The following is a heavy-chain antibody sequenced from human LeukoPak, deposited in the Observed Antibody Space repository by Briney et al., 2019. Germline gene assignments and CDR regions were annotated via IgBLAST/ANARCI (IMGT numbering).Heavy chain of an antibody. CDR2: ISYDGSNK. J-gene: IGHJ4*02. D-gene: IGHD3-16*02. CDR1: GFTFSSYA. Sequence: GGSLRLSCAASGFTFSSYAMRWVRQAPGKGLEWVAVISYDGSNKYYADSVKGRFTISRDNSKNTLYLQMNSLRAEDTAVYYCARGRSRGGELSLYRAFDYWGQGTLVTVSS. CDR3: ARGRSRGGELSLYRAFDY. V-gene: IGHV3-30-3*01.